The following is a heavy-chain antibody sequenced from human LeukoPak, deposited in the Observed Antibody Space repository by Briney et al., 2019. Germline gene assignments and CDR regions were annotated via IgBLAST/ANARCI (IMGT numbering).Heavy chain of an antibody. CDR1: GYTFTSYY. CDR3: ARSLTGYYDSSGF. J-gene: IGHJ4*02. Sequence: ASVKVSCKASGYTFTSYYMHWVRQAPGQGLEWMGIINPSGGTTSYAQKFQGRVTMTRDTSTSTIYMELSRLRSEDTAVYYCARSLTGYYDSSGFWGQGTLVTVSS. V-gene: IGHV1-46*01. CDR2: INPSGGTT. D-gene: IGHD3-22*01.